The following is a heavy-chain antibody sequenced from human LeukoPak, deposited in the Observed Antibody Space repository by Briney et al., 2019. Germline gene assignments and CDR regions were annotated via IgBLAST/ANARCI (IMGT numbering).Heavy chain of an antibody. V-gene: IGHV4-34*01. D-gene: IGHD3-22*01. CDR1: GGSFSGYY. CDR3: ARRKERITMIVVVITTGGYFDY. J-gene: IGHJ4*02. Sequence: SETLSLTCAVYGGSFSGYYWSWIRQPPGKGLEWIGEINHSGSTNYNPSLKSRVTISVDTSKNQFSLKLSSVTAADTAVYYCARRKERITMIVVVITTGGYFDYWGQGTLVTVSS. CDR2: INHSGST.